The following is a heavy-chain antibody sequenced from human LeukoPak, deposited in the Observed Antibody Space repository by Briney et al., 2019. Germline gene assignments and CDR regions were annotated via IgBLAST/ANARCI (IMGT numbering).Heavy chain of an antibody. J-gene: IGHJ4*02. V-gene: IGHV3-30*18. CDR3: AKSHSSSWYDY. CDR2: ISYDGSNK. D-gene: IGHD6-13*01. Sequence: GRSLRLSCAASGFTFSSYGMHWVRQAPGKGLEWVAVISYDGSNKYYADSVKGRFTISRDNSKNTLYLQMNSLRAEDTAVYYRAKSHSSSWYDYWGQGTLVTVSS. CDR1: GFTFSSYG.